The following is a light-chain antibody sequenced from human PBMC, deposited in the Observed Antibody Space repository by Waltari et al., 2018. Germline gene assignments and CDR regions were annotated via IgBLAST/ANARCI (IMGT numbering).Light chain of an antibody. J-gene: IGLJ3*02. CDR2: SND. Sequence: QSVLTQPPSASGTPGQRVTISCSGSSSTIGSNHVHWYPTLPGTAPRLLIYSNDQRPSGVPDRFSGSKSGTSASLAISGLQSEDESDYFCAAWDDSLNGMLFGGGTHLTVL. V-gene: IGLV1-44*01. CDR1: SSTIGSNH. CDR3: AAWDDSLNGML.